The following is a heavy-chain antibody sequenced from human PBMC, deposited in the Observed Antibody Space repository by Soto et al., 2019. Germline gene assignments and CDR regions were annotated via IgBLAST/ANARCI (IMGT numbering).Heavy chain of an antibody. J-gene: IGHJ6*02. CDR2: TYYRSKWYN. V-gene: IGHV6-1*01. CDR1: GDSVSSNSAA. Sequence: QVQLQQSGPGLVKPSQTLSLTCAISGDSVSSNSAAWNWIRQSPSRGLEWLGRTYYRSKWYNDYAVYVKSRITITPDTSKNQFSLQLNSVTPEDTAVYYCARGSTSCYSSVRYYYGMDVWGQGTTVTVSS. D-gene: IGHD2-2*01. CDR3: ARGSTSCYSSVRYYYGMDV.